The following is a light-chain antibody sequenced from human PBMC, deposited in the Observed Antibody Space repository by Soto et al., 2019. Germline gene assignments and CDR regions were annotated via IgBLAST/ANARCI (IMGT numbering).Light chain of an antibody. CDR3: QQYNDYPLT. CDR1: QSVSNW. Sequence: TQSPRTLSLSQGERATLSCRASQSVSNWLAWYQQKPGTAPKVLIYHASNLQSGVPSRFSGSGSGTEFTLTISGLQPDDFAVYYCQQYNDYPLTFGGGTKVDIK. J-gene: IGKJ4*01. V-gene: IGKV1-5*01. CDR2: HAS.